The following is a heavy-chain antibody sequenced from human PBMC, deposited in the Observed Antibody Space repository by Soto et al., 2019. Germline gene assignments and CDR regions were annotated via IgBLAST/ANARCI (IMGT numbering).Heavy chain of an antibody. CDR3: ARIYRAANRTFDY. J-gene: IGHJ4*02. D-gene: IGHD5-18*01. V-gene: IGHV3-30-3*01. CDR2: ISYDGSNK. Sequence: PGGSLRLSCAASGFTFSSYAMHWVRQAPGKGLEWVAVISYDGSNKYYADSVKGRLTISRDNSENTLYLQMNSLRAEDTAVYYCARIYRAANRTFDYWGQGTLVTVSS. CDR1: GFTFSSYA.